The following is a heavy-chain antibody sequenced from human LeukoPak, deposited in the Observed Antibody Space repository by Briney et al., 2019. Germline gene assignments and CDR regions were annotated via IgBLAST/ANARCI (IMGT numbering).Heavy chain of an antibody. CDR3: ARARREMVVVVAATRVWFDP. Sequence: SETLSLTCAVYGGSFSGYYWSWIRQPPGKGLEWIGEISHSGSTNYNPSLKSRVTISVDTSKNQFSLKLISVTAADTAVYYCARARREMVVVVAATRVWFDPWGQGTLVTVSS. CDR1: GGSFSGYY. D-gene: IGHD2-15*01. V-gene: IGHV4-34*01. CDR2: ISHSGST. J-gene: IGHJ5*02.